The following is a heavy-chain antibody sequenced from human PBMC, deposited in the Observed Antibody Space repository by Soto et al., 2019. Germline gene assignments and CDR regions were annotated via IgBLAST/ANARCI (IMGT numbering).Heavy chain of an antibody. J-gene: IGHJ4*02. D-gene: IGHD6-6*01. CDR2: ISYDGSNK. V-gene: IGHV3-30*18. CDR1: GFTFSSYG. Sequence: QVQLVESGGGVVQPGRSLRLSCAASGFTFSSYGMHWVRQAPGKGLEWVAVISYDGSNKYYADSVKGRFTISRDNSKNTLYLQMNSLRAEDTAVYYCAKGHSSSLGDYWGQGTLVTVPS. CDR3: AKGHSSSLGDY.